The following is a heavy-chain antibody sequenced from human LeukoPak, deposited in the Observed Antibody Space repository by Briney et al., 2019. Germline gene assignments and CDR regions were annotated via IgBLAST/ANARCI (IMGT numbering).Heavy chain of an antibody. V-gene: IGHV1-69*01. J-gene: IGHJ5*02. CDR3: ARDLARSLFGGESSWFDP. D-gene: IGHD3-16*01. Sequence: ASVKVPCKASGGTFSSYAISWVRQAPGQGLEWMGGIIPIFGTANYAQKFQGRVTITADESTSTAYMELSSLRSEDTAVYYCARDLARSLFGGESSWFDPWGQGTLVTVSS. CDR1: GGTFSSYA. CDR2: IIPIFGTA.